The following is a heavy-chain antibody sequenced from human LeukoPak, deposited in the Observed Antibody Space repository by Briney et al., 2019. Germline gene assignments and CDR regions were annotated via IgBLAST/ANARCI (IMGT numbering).Heavy chain of an antibody. CDR1: GYSISNDYY. J-gene: IGHJ5*02. D-gene: IGHD1-1*01. CDR2: IYHSGGS. CDR3: AKAGTTGIQHWFDP. V-gene: IGHV4-38-2*01. Sequence: AETLSLTCVVSGYSISNDYYWGWIRQPPGKGLEWIGNIYHSGGSYYNPSLKSRVTILVDTSKNQFPLKLSSVTAADTAVYYCAKAGTTGIQHWFDPWGQGNLVTVSS.